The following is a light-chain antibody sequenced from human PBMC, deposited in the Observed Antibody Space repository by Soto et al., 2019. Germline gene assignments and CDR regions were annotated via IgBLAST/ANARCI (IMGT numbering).Light chain of an antibody. V-gene: IGLV2-14*01. CDR3: SSYTSNTVL. CDR2: EVS. CDR1: SSDVGGYNY. Sequence: QSVLTQPAAVSGSPGQSITISCTGPSSDVGGYNYVSWYQQYPGKAPKLMIYEVSNRPSGVSNRFSGSKSGNTASLTISGLQAEDEADYFCSSYTSNTVLFGGGTKVTVL. J-gene: IGLJ2*01.